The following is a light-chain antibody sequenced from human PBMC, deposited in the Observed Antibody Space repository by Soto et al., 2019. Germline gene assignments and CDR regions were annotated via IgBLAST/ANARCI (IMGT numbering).Light chain of an antibody. CDR1: QAIISS. CDR3: QHLNDYRYT. V-gene: IGKV1-9*01. J-gene: IGKJ2*01. Sequence: DIQLPQSPSFLSASVGDRVTITCRASQAIISSLAWYQHNPGKAPKLLIYAASTLQNGVPSSFSGSGSGTEFTLTISSLQPEDFATYYCQHLNDYRYTFGQGTKVEIK. CDR2: AAS.